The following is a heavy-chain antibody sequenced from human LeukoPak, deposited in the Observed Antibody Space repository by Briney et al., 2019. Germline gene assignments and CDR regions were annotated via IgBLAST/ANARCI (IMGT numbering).Heavy chain of an antibody. Sequence: GTSVKLSCNASGFTFTSSAMQWERQARGQRLEWIGWIVVGSGNTNYAQKIQERVTITRDMSTSTAYMELSSLRSEDTAVYYCAARIAARPDYYYGMDVWGQGTTVTVSS. D-gene: IGHD6-6*01. J-gene: IGHJ6*02. CDR2: IVVGSGNT. V-gene: IGHV1-58*02. CDR3: AARIAARPDYYYGMDV. CDR1: GFTFTSSA.